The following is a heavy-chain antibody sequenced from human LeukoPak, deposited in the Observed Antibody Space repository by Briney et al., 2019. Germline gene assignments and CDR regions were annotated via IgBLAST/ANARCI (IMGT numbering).Heavy chain of an antibody. CDR1: GFIFTDFY. Sequence: GGSLRLSCAASGFIFTDFYMSWVRQAPGNGLEWVSYISSSGTTIYYADSVKGRFTISRDNAKNTLYLQMNSLRAEDTAVYYCAKVGAADGLLPFDYWGQGTLVTVSS. V-gene: IGHV3-11*04. CDR2: ISSSGTTI. CDR3: AKVGAADGLLPFDY. J-gene: IGHJ4*02. D-gene: IGHD6-13*01.